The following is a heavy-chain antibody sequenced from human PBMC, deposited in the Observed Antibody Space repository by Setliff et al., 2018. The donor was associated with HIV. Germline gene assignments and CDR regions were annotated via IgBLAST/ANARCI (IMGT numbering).Heavy chain of an antibody. Sequence: GGSLRLSCAASGFTFSSYSMNWVRQAPGKGLEWVSYISSSSSYTHYADSVKGRFIISRDNSKNTLYLQMNSLRAEDTAVYYCARVSPWFDPWGQGTLVTVS. CDR3: ARVSPWFDP. CDR1: GFTFSSYS. J-gene: IGHJ5*02. CDR2: ISSSSSYT. V-gene: IGHV3-21*04.